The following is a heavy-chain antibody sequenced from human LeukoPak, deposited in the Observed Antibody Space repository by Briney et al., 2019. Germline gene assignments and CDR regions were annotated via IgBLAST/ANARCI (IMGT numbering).Heavy chain of an antibody. CDR3: ARHIVVVTATTYYYYMDV. J-gene: IGHJ6*03. Sequence: GASVKVSCKASGGTFSSYAISWVRQAPGQGLEWMGGIIPIFGTANYAQKFQGRVTITADKSTSTAYMELSSLRSEDTAVYYCARHIVVVTATTYYYYMDVWGKGTTVTVSS. D-gene: IGHD2-21*02. CDR1: GGTFSSYA. CDR2: IIPIFGTA. V-gene: IGHV1-69*06.